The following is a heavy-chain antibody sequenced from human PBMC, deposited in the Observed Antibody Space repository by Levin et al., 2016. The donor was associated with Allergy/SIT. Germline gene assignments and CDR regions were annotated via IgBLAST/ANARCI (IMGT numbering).Heavy chain of an antibody. CDR1: GFTYNNYA. Sequence: GESLKISCAASGFTYNNYAMSWVRQAPGKGLEWVSGIIEDGSTTYYADSVKGRFTISRDNSKNTLSLQMNSLRAEDTAVYYCAKDYARPGTAEYGGAFFDYWGQGTQVTVSS. J-gene: IGHJ4*02. CDR2: IIEDGSTT. D-gene: IGHD4-17*01. V-gene: IGHV3-23*01. CDR3: AKDYARPGTAEYGGAFFDY.